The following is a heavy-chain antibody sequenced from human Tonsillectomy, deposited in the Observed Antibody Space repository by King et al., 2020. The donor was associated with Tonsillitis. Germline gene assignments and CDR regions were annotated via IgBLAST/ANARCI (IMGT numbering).Heavy chain of an antibody. CDR1: GYNSINFA. CDR3: TREYCSGTSCPYYFYGMDV. D-gene: IGHD2-2*01. J-gene: IGHJ6*02. Sequence: HVQLVQSGAEVKKPGASVRISCEASGYNSINFAFHWVRQAPGQRLEWMGWINGDDGDTEYSPKFQGRLTITRDTSAKTAYLNLSGLRSEDTALYYCTREYCSGTSCPYYFYGMDVWGQGTTIIVSS. V-gene: IGHV1-3*01. CDR2: INGDDGDT.